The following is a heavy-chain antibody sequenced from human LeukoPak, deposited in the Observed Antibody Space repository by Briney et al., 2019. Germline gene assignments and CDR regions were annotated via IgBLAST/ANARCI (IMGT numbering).Heavy chain of an antibody. J-gene: IGHJ5*02. CDR2: INHSGST. Sequence: SETLPLTCTDSGGSISSRGFFWSWIRQPPGKGLEWIGEINHSGSTNYNPSLKSRVAISVDTSKNQFSLKLSSVTAADTAVYYCARAPYCSSTSCLYWFDPWGQGTLVTVSS. D-gene: IGHD2-2*01. CDR3: ARAPYCSSTSCLYWFDP. CDR1: GGSISSRGFF. V-gene: IGHV4-39*07.